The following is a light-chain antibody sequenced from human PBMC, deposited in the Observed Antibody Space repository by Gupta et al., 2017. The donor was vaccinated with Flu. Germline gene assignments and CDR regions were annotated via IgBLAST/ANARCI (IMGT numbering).Light chain of an antibody. J-gene: IGLJ2*01. V-gene: IGLV2-14*01. CDR3: SSYRKSYTVVV. CDR1: SSDVGGYDY. Sequence: IAISCTGTSSDVGGYDYVSWYQQPPGKAPELVIFEVNRRPSGIADRFSGSKSGTTASLTISGLLAEDEAFYYCSSYRKSYTVVVFGGGTKLTVL. CDR2: EVN.